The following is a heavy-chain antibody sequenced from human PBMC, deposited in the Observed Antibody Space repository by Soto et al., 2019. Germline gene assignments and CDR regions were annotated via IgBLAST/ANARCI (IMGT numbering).Heavy chain of an antibody. J-gene: IGHJ4*02. CDR1: GDSVSRGDSY. D-gene: IGHD1-1*01. Sequence: QVQLQESGPGLVKPSETLSLTCTVSGDSVSRGDSYWSWIRQPPGKGLEWIGYICCSGSTEYNPSLRSXXIXSXXTSKNQLSLKLRTVTAADTAVHFGARGMDNNKVGWWGQGTLVTVSS. CDR2: ICCSGST. V-gene: IGHV4-61*08. CDR3: ARGMDNNKVGW.